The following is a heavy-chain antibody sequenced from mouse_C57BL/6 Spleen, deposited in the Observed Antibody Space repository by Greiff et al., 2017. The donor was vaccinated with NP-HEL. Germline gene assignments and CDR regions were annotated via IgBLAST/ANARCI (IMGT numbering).Heavy chain of an antibody. V-gene: IGHV1-52*01. D-gene: IGHD3-2*02. CDR3: ARSSSGYTYFDY. CDR1: GYTFTSYW. CDR2: IDPSDSET. J-gene: IGHJ2*01. Sequence: VQLQQPGAELVRPGSSVKLSCKASGYTFTSYWMHWVKQRPIQGLEWIGNIDPSDSETHYNQKFKDKATLTVDKSSSTAYMQLSSLTSEDSAVYYCARSSSGYTYFDYWGQGTTLTVSS.